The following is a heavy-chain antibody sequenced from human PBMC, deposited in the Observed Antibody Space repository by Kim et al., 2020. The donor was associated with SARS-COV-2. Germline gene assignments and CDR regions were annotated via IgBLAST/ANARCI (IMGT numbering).Heavy chain of an antibody. Sequence: DSVKGRFTVSRDNSKNTLYLQIDNLRPEDTSLYYCARDKRIGDYNYGCFDSWGQGTLITVSS. D-gene: IGHD5-18*01. J-gene: IGHJ4*02. CDR3: ARDKRIGDYNYGCFDS. V-gene: IGHV3-30*01.